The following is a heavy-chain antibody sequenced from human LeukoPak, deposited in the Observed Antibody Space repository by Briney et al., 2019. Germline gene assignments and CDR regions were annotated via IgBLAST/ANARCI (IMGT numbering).Heavy chain of an antibody. V-gene: IGHV4-61*01. Sequence: SETLSLTCTVSGGSVSSGNCYWSWIRQPPGKGLEWIGYIYYSGSTNYNPSLKSRVTISVDTSKNQFSLKLSSVTAADTAVYYCARLDYGGNPIDYWGQGTLVTVSS. J-gene: IGHJ4*02. CDR2: IYYSGST. CDR1: GGSVSSGNCY. D-gene: IGHD4-23*01. CDR3: ARLDYGGNPIDY.